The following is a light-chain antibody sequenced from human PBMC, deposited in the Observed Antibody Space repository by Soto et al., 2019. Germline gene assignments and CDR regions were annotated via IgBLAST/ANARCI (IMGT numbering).Light chain of an antibody. J-gene: IGLJ1*01. V-gene: IGLV2-14*01. CDR3: SSYTSSSTLYV. CDR1: SSDVGGYNY. Sequence: QSALTQPASVSGSPGQSITISCNGTSSDVGGYNYVSWYQQHPGKAPKLMLYDVSNRPSGVSNRLSGSKSGNTGSLSISGLQAEDEAAYYCSSYTSSSTLYVFGTGTQLTVL. CDR2: DVS.